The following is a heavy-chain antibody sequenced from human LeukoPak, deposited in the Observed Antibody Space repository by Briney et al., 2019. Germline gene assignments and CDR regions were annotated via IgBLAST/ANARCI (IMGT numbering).Heavy chain of an antibody. CDR2: INPNSGGT. D-gene: IGHD3-3*01. CDR1: GYTFTGYY. CDR3: ARVEDTIFGVVTQPTFDY. V-gene: IGHV1-2*02. Sequence: ASVKVSCKASGYTFTGYYMHWVRQAPGQGLEWMGWINPNSGGTNYAQKVQGRVTMTRDTSISTAYMELSRLRSDDTAVYYCARVEDTIFGVVTQPTFDYWGQGTLVTVSS. J-gene: IGHJ4*02.